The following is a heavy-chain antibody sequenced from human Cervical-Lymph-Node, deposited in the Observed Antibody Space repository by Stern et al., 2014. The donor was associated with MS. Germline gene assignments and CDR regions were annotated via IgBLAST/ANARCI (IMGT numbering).Heavy chain of an antibody. CDR3: ATLGIAARHYYYYGMDV. J-gene: IGHJ6*02. CDR2: INTNTGNP. CDR1: GYTFTSYA. V-gene: IGHV7-4-1*02. D-gene: IGHD6-6*01. Sequence: QVQLVQSGSELKKPGASVKVSCKASGYTFTSYAMNWVRQAPGQGIEWMGWINTNTGNPTYAQGFTGRFVFSLDTSVSTAYLQISSLKAEDTAVYYCATLGIAARHYYYYGMDVWGQGTTVTVSS.